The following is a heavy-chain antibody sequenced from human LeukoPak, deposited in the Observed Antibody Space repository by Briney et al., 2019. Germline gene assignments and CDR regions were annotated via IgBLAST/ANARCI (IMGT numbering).Heavy chain of an antibody. V-gene: IGHV4-59*08. CDR3: AGRGQRYFRD. CDR2: IYGIENT. J-gene: IGHJ1*01. CDR1: ADSITSGY. Sequence: ASETLSLTCSISADSITSGYWSWLRQPPGKGLEWIGYIYGIENTDYNPSLKSRVTISLDTSKNQLSLNLTAVTAADTAVYYCAGRGQRYFRDWGQGTLVTVSS.